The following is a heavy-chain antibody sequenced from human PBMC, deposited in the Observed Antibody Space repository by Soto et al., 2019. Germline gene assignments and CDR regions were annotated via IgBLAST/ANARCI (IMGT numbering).Heavy chain of an antibody. CDR3: AKNGLDNSPSAIDS. CDR2: ITGSGRDT. D-gene: IGHD2-8*01. Sequence: GGSLRLSCAASGFTFRNNVLSWVRQAPGKGLDWVSGITGSGRDTYYADSVKGRFTISRDNSKNMVFLQMSSLRAEDTALYYCAKNGLDNSPSAIDSWGPGTLVTVSS. CDR1: GFTFRNNV. V-gene: IGHV3-23*01. J-gene: IGHJ4*02.